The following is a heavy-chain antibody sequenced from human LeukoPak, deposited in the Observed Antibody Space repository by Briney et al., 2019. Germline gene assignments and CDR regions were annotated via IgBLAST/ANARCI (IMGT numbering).Heavy chain of an antibody. CDR3: ARGNDYGDYPDAFDI. J-gene: IGHJ3*02. CDR1: GFTFSSYA. CDR2: ISYDGSNK. V-gene: IGHV3-30-3*01. Sequence: PGGSLRLSCAASGFTFSSYAMHWVRQAPGKGLEWVAVISYDGSNKYYADSVKGRFTISRDNSKNTLYLQMNSLRAEDTAVYYCARGNDYGDYPDAFDIWGQGTMVTVSS. D-gene: IGHD4-17*01.